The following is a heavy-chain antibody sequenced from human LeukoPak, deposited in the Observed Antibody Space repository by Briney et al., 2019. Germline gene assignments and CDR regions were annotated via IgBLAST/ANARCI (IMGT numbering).Heavy chain of an antibody. Sequence: GGSLRLSCAASGITVSGSHLSWVRQAPGKGLEWNSLIYSGGDTKYANSVKGRFTISRDNSKNTLYLQMDSLRAEDTAVYYCARGGGNPGLFDYWGQGTLVTVSS. V-gene: IGHV3-53*01. CDR3: ARGGGNPGLFDY. CDR1: GITVSGSH. CDR2: IYSGGDT. J-gene: IGHJ4*02. D-gene: IGHD4-23*01.